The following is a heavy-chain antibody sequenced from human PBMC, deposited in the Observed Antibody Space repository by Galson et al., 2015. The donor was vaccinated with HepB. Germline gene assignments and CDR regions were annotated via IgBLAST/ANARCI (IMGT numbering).Heavy chain of an antibody. V-gene: IGHV3-74*01. CDR1: GFNFTSYW. CDR2: IKSDGSST. D-gene: IGHD2-21*02. J-gene: IGHJ6*02. CDR3: ARQRACGGDCPGNYGMDV. Sequence: CAASGFNFTSYWMHWVRQGPGKGLVWVSRIKSDGSSTSYADSVKGRFTISRDNAKKTLYLQMNSLRAEDTAMYYCARQRACGGDCPGNYGMDVWGPGTTVTVSS.